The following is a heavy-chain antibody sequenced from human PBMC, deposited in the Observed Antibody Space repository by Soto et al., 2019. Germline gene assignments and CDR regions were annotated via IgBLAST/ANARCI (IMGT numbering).Heavy chain of an antibody. Sequence: VQLVQSGAEVKKPGESLKISCKGTGYFFSNYWIGWVRQMPGKGLEWMGAVQPLDPVTRNSPSLQGQVTISADNSISTAYLQWSSLKASDTAMYYCVRIVSGYDWGLYYMDVWGKGTTVTVSS. CDR3: VRIVSGYDWGLYYMDV. V-gene: IGHV5-51*03. J-gene: IGHJ6*03. D-gene: IGHD5-12*01. CDR2: VQPLDPVT. CDR1: GYFFSNYW.